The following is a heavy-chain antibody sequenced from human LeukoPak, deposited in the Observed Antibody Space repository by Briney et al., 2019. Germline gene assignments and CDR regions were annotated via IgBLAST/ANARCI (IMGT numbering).Heavy chain of an antibody. J-gene: IGHJ3*02. V-gene: IGHV4-39*07. D-gene: IGHD1-26*01. CDR3: ARRVGGHDIFDI. CDR1: GGSITSSRYY. Sequence: SETLSLTCSVSGGSITSSRYYWAWIRQPPEKGLEWIGSVYYTGGTYYSPSLKSRVTISIDTSKNQFSLKLSSVTAADTAVYYCARRVGGHDIFDIWGQGTMVTVSS. CDR2: VYYTGGT.